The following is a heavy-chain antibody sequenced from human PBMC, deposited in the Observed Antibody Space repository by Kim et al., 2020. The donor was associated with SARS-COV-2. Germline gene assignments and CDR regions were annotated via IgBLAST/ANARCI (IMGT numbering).Heavy chain of an antibody. J-gene: IGHJ4*01. CDR1: GFTFDDYA. CDR3: AKELGGYYDSSGSYFDY. CDR2: ISWNSGSI. D-gene: IGHD3-22*01. Sequence: GGSLRLSCAASGFTFDDYAMHWVRQAPGKGLEWVSGISWNSGSIGYADSVKGRFTISRDNAKNSLYLQMNSLRAEDTALYYCAKELGGYYDSSGSYFDY. V-gene: IGHV3-9*01.